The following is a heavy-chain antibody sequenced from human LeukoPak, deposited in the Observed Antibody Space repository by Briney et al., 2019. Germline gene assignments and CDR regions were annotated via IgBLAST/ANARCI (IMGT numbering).Heavy chain of an antibody. CDR3: ARDHRPEIQYYYMDV. D-gene: IGHD1-14*01. J-gene: IGHJ6*03. Sequence: GGSLRLSCAASGFSLSNYGMHWVRQAPGKGLEWVAALLYDGNTKHYADSVKGRFTISRDISKNTFCLQMNSLTAEDTAVYYCARDHRPEIQYYYMDVWGKGTTVAVSS. V-gene: IGHV3-33*01. CDR1: GFSLSNYG. CDR2: LLYDGNTK.